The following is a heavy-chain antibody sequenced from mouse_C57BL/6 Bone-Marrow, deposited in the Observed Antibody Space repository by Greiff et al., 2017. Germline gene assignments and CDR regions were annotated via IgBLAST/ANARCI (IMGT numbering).Heavy chain of an antibody. CDR3: ARETDDVYCDY. Sequence: QVQLQQPGAELVKPGASVKLSCKASGYTFTSYWMQWVKQRPGQGLEWIGEIDPSDSYTNYNQKFKGKATLTVATSSSTAYMQLSSLTSEDAAVDYCARETDDVYCDYWGQGTTRTVSA. V-gene: IGHV1-50*01. CDR2: IDPSDSYT. D-gene: IGHD2-12*01. J-gene: IGHJ2*01. CDR1: GYTFTSYW.